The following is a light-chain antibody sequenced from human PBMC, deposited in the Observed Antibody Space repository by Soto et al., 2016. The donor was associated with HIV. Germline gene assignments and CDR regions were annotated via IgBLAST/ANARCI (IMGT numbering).Light chain of an antibody. CDR1: RSLLHTDGKTY. V-gene: IGKV2D-29*01. CDR3: MQGLHTPPT. Sequence: DIVMTQTPPILSVTPGQPASISCKSSRSLLHTDGKTYLYWYLQKPGQPPHLLIYEVSNRFSGVPDRFSGSGSGTDFTLRISRVEAEDVGVYYCMQGLHTPPTFGQGTKLQIK. CDR2: EVS. J-gene: IGKJ2*01.